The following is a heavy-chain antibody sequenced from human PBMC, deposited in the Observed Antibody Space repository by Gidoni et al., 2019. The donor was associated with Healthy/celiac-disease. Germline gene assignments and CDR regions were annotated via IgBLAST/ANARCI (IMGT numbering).Heavy chain of an antibody. CDR1: GGTFSSYA. J-gene: IGHJ6*02. Sequence: QVQLVQSGAEVKKPGSSVKVSCKASGGTFSSYAISWVRPAPGQGLEWMGGIIPIFGTANYAQKFQGRVTITADESTGTAYMELSSLRSEDTAVYYCARVPRLFAYYGSGSYRRNDYYYGMDVWGQGTTVTVSS. D-gene: IGHD3-10*01. CDR2: IIPIFGTA. CDR3: ARVPRLFAYYGSGSYRRNDYYYGMDV. V-gene: IGHV1-69*01.